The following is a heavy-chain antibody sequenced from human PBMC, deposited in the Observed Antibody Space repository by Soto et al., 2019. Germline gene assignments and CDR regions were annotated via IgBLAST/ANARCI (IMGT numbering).Heavy chain of an antibody. CDR3: ARNHIAASGTSAYDI. CDR2: ISPSSSYT. Sequence: GGSLRLSCAASGFTFSDYYMSWIRQAPGKGLEWVSYISPSSSYTNYAVSVKGRFTISRDNAKNSVYLQMNSLRAEDTAVYYCARNHIAASGTSAYDIWGQGTMVTVSS. J-gene: IGHJ3*02. D-gene: IGHD6-13*01. CDR1: GFTFSDYY. V-gene: IGHV3-11*06.